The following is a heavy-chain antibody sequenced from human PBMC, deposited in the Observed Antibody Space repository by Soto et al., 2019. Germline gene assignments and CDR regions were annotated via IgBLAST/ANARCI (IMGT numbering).Heavy chain of an antibody. CDR2: IWYDGSNK. J-gene: IGHJ6*02. CDR3: ARDDYYGSGSPYYYYYGMDV. D-gene: IGHD3-10*01. Sequence: PGGSLRLSCAASGFTFSSYGMHWVRQAPGKGLEWVAVIWYDGSNKYYAESVKGRFTISRDNSKNTLYLQMNSLRAEDTAVYYCARDDYYGSGSPYYYYYGMDVWGQGTTVTVSS. CDR1: GFTFSSYG. V-gene: IGHV3-33*01.